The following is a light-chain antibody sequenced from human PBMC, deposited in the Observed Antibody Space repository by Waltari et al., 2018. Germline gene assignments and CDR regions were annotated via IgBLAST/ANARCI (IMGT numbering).Light chain of an antibody. V-gene: IGKV3-15*01. CDR2: GAS. CDR1: QSVSSN. Sequence: ETVMTQSPATLSVSPGERATLSCRASQSVSSNLAWYQQKPGQAPRLLIYGASTRATGIPARFSGSESGTEFTLTISSLQSEDFAVYYCQQYNNWPLTFGQGTKVEIK. J-gene: IGKJ1*01. CDR3: QQYNNWPLT.